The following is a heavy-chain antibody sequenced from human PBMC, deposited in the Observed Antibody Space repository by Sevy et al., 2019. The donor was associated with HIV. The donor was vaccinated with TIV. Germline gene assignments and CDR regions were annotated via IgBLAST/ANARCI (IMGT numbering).Heavy chain of an antibody. Sequence: GGSLRLSRAASGITLSNYGVNWVRQAPGKGLEWVSYISSRSGTIYYADSVKGRFTISRDNAKNTLSLQMNSLRAEDTAVYYCARGGYPRPFDYWGQGTLVTVSS. CDR3: ARGGYPRPFDY. J-gene: IGHJ4*02. D-gene: IGHD1-1*01. CDR2: ISSRSGTI. V-gene: IGHV3-48*01. CDR1: GITLSNYG.